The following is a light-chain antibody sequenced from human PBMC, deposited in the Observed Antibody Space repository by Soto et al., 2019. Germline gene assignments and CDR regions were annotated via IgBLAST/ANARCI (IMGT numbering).Light chain of an antibody. CDR2: AVT. V-gene: IGLV2-14*01. CDR1: SGDVGGYNY. CDR3: CSYTGASTYV. Sequence: QSVLTQPASVSGSPGQSVTISCAGTSGDVGGYNYVSWYQQHPGKAPKLMIHAVTNRPLGVSNRFSGSKSGNTASLTISSLQAEDEADYYCCSYTGASTYVFGTGTKLTVL. J-gene: IGLJ1*01.